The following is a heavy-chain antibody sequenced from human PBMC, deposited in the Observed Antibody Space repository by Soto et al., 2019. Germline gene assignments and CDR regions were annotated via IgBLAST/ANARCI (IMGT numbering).Heavy chain of an antibody. D-gene: IGHD3-16*01. CDR1: GFSFRDHH. J-gene: IGHJ3*01. V-gene: IGHV3-72*01. Sequence: EVQLVESGGGLVQPGESTRLSCAVSGFSFRDHHMDWVRQAPGKGLEWVGRIRNKANSDTTEYAASEKGRFTISRDDSKNPVYLQMNSLKTEDTATYYCGRVRGWRGGSKGFDFWGQGTLVTVSS. CDR3: GRVRGWRGGSKGFDF. CDR2: IRNKANSDTT.